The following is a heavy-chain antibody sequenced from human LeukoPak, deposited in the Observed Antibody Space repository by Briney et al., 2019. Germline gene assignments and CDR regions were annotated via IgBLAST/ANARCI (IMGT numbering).Heavy chain of an antibody. CDR1: GFTFDDYG. J-gene: IGHJ4*02. V-gene: IGHV3-20*04. D-gene: IGHD3-22*01. CDR3: AKASRITMIVVVITFDY. Sequence: GGSLRLSCAASGFTFDDYGMSWVRQAPGKGLEWVSGINWNGGSTGYADSVKGRFTISRDNSKNTLYLQMNSLRAEDTAVYYCAKASRITMIVVVITFDYWGQGTLVTVSS. CDR2: INWNGGST.